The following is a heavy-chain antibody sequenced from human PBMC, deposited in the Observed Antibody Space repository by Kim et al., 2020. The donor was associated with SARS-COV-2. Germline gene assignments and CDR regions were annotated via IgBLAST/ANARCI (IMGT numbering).Heavy chain of an antibody. Sequence: YNTPLKSRVTRSVDTAKNQFSLKLSSVTAADTAVYYCARVGLEMATILDYWGQGTLVTVSS. D-gene: IGHD5-12*01. J-gene: IGHJ4*02. V-gene: IGHV4-59*01. CDR3: ARVGLEMATILDY.